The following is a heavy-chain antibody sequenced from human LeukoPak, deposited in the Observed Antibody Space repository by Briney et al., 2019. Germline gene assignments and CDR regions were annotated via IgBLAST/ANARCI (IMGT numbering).Heavy chain of an antibody. V-gene: IGHV1-18*01. CDR3: AREFHMTTVTTRDYYGMDV. D-gene: IGHD4-17*01. CDR2: ISAYNGNT. CDR1: GYTFTSYG. J-gene: IGHJ6*02. Sequence: GASVKVSCKASGYTFTSYGISWVRQAPGQGLEWMGWISAYNGNTNYAQKLQGRVTMTTDTSTSTAYMELRSLRSDDTAVYYCAREFHMTTVTTRDYYGMDVWGQGTTVTVSS.